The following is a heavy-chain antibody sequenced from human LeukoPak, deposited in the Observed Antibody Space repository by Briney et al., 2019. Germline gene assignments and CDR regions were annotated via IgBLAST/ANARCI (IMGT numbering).Heavy chain of an antibody. Sequence: GGSLRLSCAASGSTFSNYWMTWVRQAPGKGLEWVANIKEDGSEIFYVDSVKGRFTISRDNARNSLYLQMNSLRAEDTAVYYCTRTPDGVDYWGQGTLVTVSS. CDR1: GSTFSNYW. CDR2: IKEDGSEI. D-gene: IGHD3-10*01. CDR3: TRTPDGVDY. J-gene: IGHJ4*02. V-gene: IGHV3-7*01.